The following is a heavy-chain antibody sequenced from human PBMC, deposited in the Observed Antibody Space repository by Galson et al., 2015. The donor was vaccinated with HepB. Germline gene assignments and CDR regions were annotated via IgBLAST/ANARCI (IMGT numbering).Heavy chain of an antibody. Sequence: SLRLSCAASGFTFSLYKMNWVRQAPGKGLEWISYISFDADAMYYADSVEGRFTVSRDNAKNSLFLQMTGLRVDDTAVYYCVRHYGSGCFDYWGQGALVIVSS. D-gene: IGHD3-10*01. J-gene: IGHJ4*02. CDR3: VRHYGSGCFDY. CDR1: GFTFSLYK. CDR2: ISFDADAM. V-gene: IGHV3-48*03.